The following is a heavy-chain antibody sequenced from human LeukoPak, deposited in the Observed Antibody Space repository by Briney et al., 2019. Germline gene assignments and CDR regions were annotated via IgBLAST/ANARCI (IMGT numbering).Heavy chain of an antibody. CDR2: IYYSGST. J-gene: IGHJ6*02. V-gene: IGHV4-59*08. CDR3: ARHRTNYYYYGMDV. CDR1: GGSISSYY. D-gene: IGHD1/OR15-1a*01. Sequence: SETLSLTCTVSGGSISSYYWSWIRQPPGKGLEWIGHIYYSGSTNYNPSLKSRVTISVDTSKNQFSLKLSSVTTADTAVYYCARHRTNYYYYGMDVWGQGTTVTVSS.